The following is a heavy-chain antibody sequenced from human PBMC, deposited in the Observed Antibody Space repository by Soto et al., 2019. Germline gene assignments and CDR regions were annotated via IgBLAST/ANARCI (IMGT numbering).Heavy chain of an antibody. J-gene: IGHJ6*02. CDR2: IWYDGSNK. V-gene: IGHV3-33*01. CDR3: ARDLAIRIGYSYGLDTGMDV. Sequence: GGSLRLSCAASGFTFSSYGMHWVRQAPGKGLEWVAVIWYDGSNKYYADSVKGRFTISRDNSKNTLYLQMNSLRAEDTAVYYCARDLAIRIGYSYGLDTGMDVWGQGTTVTVSS. D-gene: IGHD5-18*01. CDR1: GFTFSSYG.